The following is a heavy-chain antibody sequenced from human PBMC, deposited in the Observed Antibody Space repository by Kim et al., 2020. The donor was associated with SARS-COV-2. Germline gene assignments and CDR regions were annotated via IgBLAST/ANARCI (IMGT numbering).Heavy chain of an antibody. CDR1: GFTFGDYA. V-gene: IGHV3-9*01. J-gene: IGHJ4*02. Sequence: GGSLRLSCAASGFTFGDYAMHWVRQAPGKGLEWVSGISWNSGSIGYADSVKGRFTISRDNAKNSLYLQMNSLRAEDTALYYCAKDISDKQWLVPDYWGQGTLVTVSS. CDR2: ISWNSGSI. CDR3: AKDISDKQWLVPDY. D-gene: IGHD6-19*01.